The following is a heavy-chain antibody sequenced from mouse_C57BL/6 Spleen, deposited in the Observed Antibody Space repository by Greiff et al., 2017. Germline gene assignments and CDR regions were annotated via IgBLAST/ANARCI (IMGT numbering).Heavy chain of an antibody. CDR2: IYPGSGNT. CDR3: VYDYDEAMDY. J-gene: IGHJ4*01. CDR1: GYTFTDYY. Sequence: VQLQQSGAELVRPGASVKLSCKASGYTFTDYYINWVKQRPGQGLEWIARIYPGSGNTYYNEKFKGKATLTAEKSSSTAYMQLSSLTSEDSAVYFCVYDYDEAMDYWGQGTSVTVSS. D-gene: IGHD2-4*01. V-gene: IGHV1-76*01.